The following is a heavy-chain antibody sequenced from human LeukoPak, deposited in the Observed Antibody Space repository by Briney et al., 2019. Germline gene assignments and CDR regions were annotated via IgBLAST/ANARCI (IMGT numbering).Heavy chain of an antibody. Sequence: GSLRLSCAASGFTFSSYSMNRVRQAPGKGLEWVANIKQDGSEKYYVDSVKGRFTISRDNAKNSLYLQMNSLRAEDTAVYYCARGCYYYDYYDTGCCYWGQGTLVTVSS. CDR1: GFTFSSYS. CDR3: ARGCYYYDYYDTGCCY. CDR2: IKQDGSEK. D-gene: IGHD3-22*01. J-gene: IGHJ4*02. V-gene: IGHV3-7*01.